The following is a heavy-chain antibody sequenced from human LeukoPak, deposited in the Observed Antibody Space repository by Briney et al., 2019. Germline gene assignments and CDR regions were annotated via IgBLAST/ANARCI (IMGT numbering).Heavy chain of an antibody. J-gene: IGHJ4*02. CDR2: MYHTGRT. D-gene: IGHD3-9*01. CDR1: GYSISSGYY. V-gene: IGHV4-38-2*02. CDR3: AKHHILTGYYFFTPFFDY. Sequence: PSETLSLTCTVSGYSISSGYYWGWIRQPPGQGLEWIGSMYHTGRTYSNPSLKSRVSISVDTSKNHFSLKASSVSAADTAVYHCAKHHILTGYYFFTPFFDYWSQGTLVTVSS.